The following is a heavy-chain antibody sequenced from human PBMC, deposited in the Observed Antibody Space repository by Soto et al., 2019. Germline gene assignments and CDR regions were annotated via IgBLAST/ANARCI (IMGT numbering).Heavy chain of an antibody. D-gene: IGHD3-10*01. CDR2: IYYSGST. CDR3: ASDISGSGSYPNWFDP. CDR1: GGSISSYY. J-gene: IGHJ5*02. V-gene: IGHV4-59*01. Sequence: SETLSLTCPVPGGSISSYYWSWIRQPPGKGLEWIGYIYYSGSTNYNPSLKSRVTISVDTSKNQFALKLSSVTAADTAVYYCASDISGSGSYPNWFDPWVQGTLVTLSS.